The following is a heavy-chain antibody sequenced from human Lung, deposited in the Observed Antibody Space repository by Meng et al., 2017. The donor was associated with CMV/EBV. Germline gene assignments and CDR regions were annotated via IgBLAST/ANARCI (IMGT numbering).Heavy chain of an antibody. V-gene: IGHV1-18*01. CDR2: INAYNGDT. CDR3: ARVEVGITSGDY. CDR1: GYTFTNYG. D-gene: IGHD1-26*01. Sequence: VQRVQSGAGVRKPGASVKVSCKASGYTFTNYGITWVRQAPGQGLEWMGWINAYNGDTNYAQTLQGRVTMTTDTSTSTAYMELRSLRSDDTAAYYCARVEVGITSGDYWGQGTLVTVSS. J-gene: IGHJ4*02.